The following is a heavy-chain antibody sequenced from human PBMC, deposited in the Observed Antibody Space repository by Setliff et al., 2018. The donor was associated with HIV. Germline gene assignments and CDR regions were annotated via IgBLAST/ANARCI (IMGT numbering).Heavy chain of an antibody. V-gene: IGHV3-21*04. CDR1: GFTFSSYS. D-gene: IGHD3-3*02. J-gene: IGHJ4*02. CDR3: ASAFTTNYFYFNY. CDR2: ISSSSSYT. Sequence: PGGSLRLSCAASGFTFSSYSMNWVRQAPGKGLEWVSYISSSSSYTHYADAVKGRFTISRDNVKNSLYLQMNSLTSEDTAIYYCASAFTTNYFYFNYWGQGTLVTVSS.